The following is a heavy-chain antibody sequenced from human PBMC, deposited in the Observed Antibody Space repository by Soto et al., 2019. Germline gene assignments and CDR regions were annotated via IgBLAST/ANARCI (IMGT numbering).Heavy chain of an antibody. CDR3: ASGDCSSTSCYGGWFDP. Sequence: EVQLVESGGGLVQPGGSLRLSCAASGFTFSSYWMHWVRQAPGKGLVWVSRINSDGSSTSYADSVKGRFTISRDNAKNTLYLQMNSLRAEDTAVYYCASGDCSSTSCYGGWFDPWGQGTLVTVSS. V-gene: IGHV3-74*01. J-gene: IGHJ5*02. CDR2: INSDGSST. D-gene: IGHD2-2*01. CDR1: GFTFSSYW.